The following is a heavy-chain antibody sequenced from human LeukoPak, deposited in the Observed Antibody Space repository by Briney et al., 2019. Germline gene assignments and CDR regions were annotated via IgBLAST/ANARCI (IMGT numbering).Heavy chain of an antibody. CDR2: IYPGDSDT. CDR1: GYSFTSYW. D-gene: IGHD6-13*01. V-gene: IGHV5-51*01. CDR3: ARFRRGGSWYFDAFDI. J-gene: IGHJ3*02. Sequence: GESLKISCKGSGYSFTSYWIGWVRPMPGKGLEWMGIIYPGDSDTRYSPSFQGQVTISADKSISTAYLQWSSLKASDTAMYYCARFRRGGSWYFDAFDIWGQGTMVTVSS.